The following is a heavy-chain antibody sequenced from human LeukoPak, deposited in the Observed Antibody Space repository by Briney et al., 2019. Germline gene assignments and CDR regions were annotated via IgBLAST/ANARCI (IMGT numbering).Heavy chain of an antibody. CDR2: ISGSGGTT. CDR1: GFTFSSYG. V-gene: IGHV3-23*01. Sequence: GGTLRLSCAVSGFTFSSYGMSWVRQAPGKGLEWVSSISGSGGTTYYADSVKGRFTISRDNSKNTLYLQMNSLRAEDTAVYYCAKHEPVYYDYVWGSYYYYYYMDVWGKGTTVTISS. J-gene: IGHJ6*03. D-gene: IGHD3-16*01. CDR3: AKHEPVYYDYVWGSYYYYYYMDV.